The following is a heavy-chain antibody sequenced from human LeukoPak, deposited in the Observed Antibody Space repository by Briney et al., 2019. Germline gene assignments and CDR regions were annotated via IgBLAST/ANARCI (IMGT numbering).Heavy chain of an antibody. Sequence: PGESLKISCKGSGYSFTSYWIGWVRQAPGQGLEWMGWINPNSGGTNFAQKFQGRVTMTRDTSISTAYMELSSLTSDDTAVYYCARGRFSGYGADWGQGTLVTVSS. D-gene: IGHD5-12*01. CDR3: ARGRFSGYGAD. V-gene: IGHV1-2*02. J-gene: IGHJ4*02. CDR1: GYSFTSYW. CDR2: INPNSGGT.